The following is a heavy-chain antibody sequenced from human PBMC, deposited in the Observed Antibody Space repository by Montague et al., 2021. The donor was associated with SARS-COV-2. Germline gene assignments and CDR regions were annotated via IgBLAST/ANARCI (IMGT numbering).Heavy chain of an antibody. Sequence: SETLSLTCTVSGASINSNRHFWGWLRQAPGKGLEWIGSIFSSGSTYYNPSLKTRVSISVDTSGNRLSLKLTSVAATDTAMYFCARAESYNSSDFLNGPFDVWGQGTMVTVSS. CDR2: IFSSGST. V-gene: IGHV4-39*02. D-gene: IGHD3/OR15-3a*01. CDR3: ARAESYNSSDFLNGPFDV. J-gene: IGHJ3*01. CDR1: GASINSNRHF.